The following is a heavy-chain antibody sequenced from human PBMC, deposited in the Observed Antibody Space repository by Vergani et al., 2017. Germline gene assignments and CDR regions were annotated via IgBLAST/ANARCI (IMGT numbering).Heavy chain of an antibody. CDR3: ASTGLTGDLSLFDY. CDR1: GFTFSSYA. Sequence: QVQLVESGGGVVQPGRSLRLSCAASGFTFSSYAMHWVRQAPGKGLEWVAVISYDGSKKYYADSVKGRFTISRDNSKNTLYLQMNSLRAEDTAVYYCASTGLTGDLSLFDYWGQGTLVTVSS. D-gene: IGHD7-27*01. J-gene: IGHJ4*02. CDR2: ISYDGSKK. V-gene: IGHV3-30-3*01.